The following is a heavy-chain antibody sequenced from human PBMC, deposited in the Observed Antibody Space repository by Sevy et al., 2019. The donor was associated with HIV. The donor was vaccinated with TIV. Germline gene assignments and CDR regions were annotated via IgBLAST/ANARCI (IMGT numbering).Heavy chain of an antibody. Sequence: ASVKVSCKASGYTFTTYGITWVRQAPGQGLEWMGWISAYNGNTNYTQKIQGRVTMTTDTSTGTAYMELRSLRSDDTAVYYCVRGGDYYDSSRYYTGRVFDIWGQGTMVTVSS. CDR2: ISAYNGNT. D-gene: IGHD3-22*01. CDR1: GYTFTTYG. CDR3: VRGGDYYDSSRYYTGRVFDI. J-gene: IGHJ3*02. V-gene: IGHV1-18*01.